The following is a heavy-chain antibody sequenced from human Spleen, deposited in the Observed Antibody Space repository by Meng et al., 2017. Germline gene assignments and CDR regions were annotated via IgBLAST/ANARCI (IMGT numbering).Heavy chain of an antibody. V-gene: IGHV4-39*01. D-gene: IGHD3-16*01. Sequence: QVHPQESGRALVKSSQPLPLPCTVSGDSIRSNSYHWGWVRQPPGEGLEWIANIDYSGTTYYNPSLQSRVIISADTANNQFSLKLTSVTAADTGAYYCVRRINTYGGWFDPWGQGILVTVSS. CDR2: IDYSGTT. J-gene: IGHJ5*02. CDR3: VRRINTYGGWFDP. CDR1: GDSIRSNSYH.